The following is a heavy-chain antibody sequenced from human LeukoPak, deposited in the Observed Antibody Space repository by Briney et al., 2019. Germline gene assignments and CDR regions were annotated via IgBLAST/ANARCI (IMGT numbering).Heavy chain of an antibody. CDR2: FDPEDGET. CDR1: GYTLTELS. D-gene: IGHD6-6*01. V-gene: IGHV1-24*01. Sequence: ASVKVSCNVSGYTLTELSMHWVRQAPGKGLEWMGGFDPEDGETIYAQKFQGRVTMTEDTSTDTAYMELSSLRSEDTAVYYCATAAHSSSLWSSIWGQGTMVTVSS. CDR3: ATAAHSSSLWSSI. J-gene: IGHJ3*02.